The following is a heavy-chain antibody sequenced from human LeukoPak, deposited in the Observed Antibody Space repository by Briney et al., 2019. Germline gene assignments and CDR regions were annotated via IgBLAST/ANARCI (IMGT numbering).Heavy chain of an antibody. CDR1: GFTFSNFW. CDR2: INLDGSET. Sequence: PGGSLRLSCAASGFTFSNFWMTWVRQTPGKELEWVAHINLDGSETYYVDSVKGRFTTSRDNAKNSLFLQLDSLRVEDTAVYYCARVAGRGGDYWGQGTPVTVSS. J-gene: IGHJ4*02. CDR3: ARVAGRGGDY. D-gene: IGHD2-15*01. V-gene: IGHV3-7*01.